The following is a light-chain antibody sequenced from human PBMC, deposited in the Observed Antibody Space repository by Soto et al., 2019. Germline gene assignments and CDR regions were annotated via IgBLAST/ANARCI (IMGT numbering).Light chain of an antibody. CDR1: QSVSSSY. CDR3: QQYCSSQWT. Sequence: EIVLTQSPGTLSLSPGERATLSCRASQSVSSSYLAWYQQKSGQAPRLLIYGASSRATGIPDRFSGSGSGTDFTLTISRLEPEDFAVYYCQQYCSSQWTFGQGTKVEFK. CDR2: GAS. V-gene: IGKV3-20*01. J-gene: IGKJ1*01.